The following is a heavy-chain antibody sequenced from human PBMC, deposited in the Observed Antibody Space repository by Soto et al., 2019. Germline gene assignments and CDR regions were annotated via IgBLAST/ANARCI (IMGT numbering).Heavy chain of an antibody. J-gene: IGHJ6*04. CDR3: ARDPRGGFLMDV. D-gene: IGHD3-16*01. Sequence: GGSLRLSCAASGFTFSSYGMHWVRQAPGKGLEWVAVIWYDGSNKYYADSVKGRFTISRDNSKNTLYLQMNSLRAEDTAVYYCARDPRGGFLMDVWGKGTTVTVSS. CDR2: IWYDGSNK. CDR1: GFTFSSYG. V-gene: IGHV3-33*01.